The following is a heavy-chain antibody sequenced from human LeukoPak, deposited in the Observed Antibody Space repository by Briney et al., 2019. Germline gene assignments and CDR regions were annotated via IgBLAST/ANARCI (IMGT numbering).Heavy chain of an antibody. CDR1: GFTFSSYW. CDR3: ARHYDRYYYYMDV. Sequence: GGSVRLSCTASGFTFSSYWMHWVRQAPGKGLVWVSRIDTDGSSTSYADSVKGRFTISRDNAKNTLYLQMNSLRAEDTAVYYCARHYDRYYYYMDVWGKGTTVTVSS. D-gene: IGHD3-9*01. CDR2: IDTDGSST. V-gene: IGHV3-74*01. J-gene: IGHJ6*03.